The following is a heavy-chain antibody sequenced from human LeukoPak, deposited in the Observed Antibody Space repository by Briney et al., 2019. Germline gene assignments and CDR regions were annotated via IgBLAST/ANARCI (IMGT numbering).Heavy chain of an antibody. CDR1: GFTFSSYS. Sequence: GGSLRLSCAASGFTFSSYSMNWVRQAPGKGLKWVSYISSSSSTIYYADSVKGRFTISRDNAKNSLYLQMNSLRDEDTAVYYCARVIAAADAYYYYGMDVWGQGTTVTVSS. CDR2: ISSSSSTI. V-gene: IGHV3-48*02. D-gene: IGHD6-13*01. J-gene: IGHJ6*02. CDR3: ARVIAAADAYYYYGMDV.